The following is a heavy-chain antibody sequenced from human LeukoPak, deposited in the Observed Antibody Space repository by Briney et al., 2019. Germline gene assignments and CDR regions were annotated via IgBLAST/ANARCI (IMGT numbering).Heavy chain of an antibody. D-gene: IGHD3-10*01. CDR1: GFTFSNYA. J-gene: IGHJ4*02. Sequence: GGTLRLSCAASGFTFSNYAMSWVRQAPGKGLEWVSAISGSGGSTYYADSVKGRFTISRDNSKNTLYLQMNSLRAEDTAVYYCAKSAGSYYKFYFDYWGQGTLVTVSS. CDR2: ISGSGGST. V-gene: IGHV3-23*01. CDR3: AKSAGSYYKFYFDY.